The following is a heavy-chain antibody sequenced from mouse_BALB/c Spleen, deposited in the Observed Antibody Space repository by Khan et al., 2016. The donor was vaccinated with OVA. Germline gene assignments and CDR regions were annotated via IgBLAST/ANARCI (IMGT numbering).Heavy chain of an antibody. Sequence: EVELVESGGDLVKPEGSLKLSCAASGFTFSTYGMSWVRQTPDKRLEWVATISSGGIYTYYPDSVQGRFTISRDNAKNTLYLQMSSLKSEDTVMFYCARLAYYYDSEGFAYWGQGTLVTVSA. CDR3: ARLAYYYDSEGFAY. D-gene: IGHD1-1*01. J-gene: IGHJ3*01. V-gene: IGHV5-6*01. CDR1: GFTFSTYG. CDR2: ISSGGIYT.